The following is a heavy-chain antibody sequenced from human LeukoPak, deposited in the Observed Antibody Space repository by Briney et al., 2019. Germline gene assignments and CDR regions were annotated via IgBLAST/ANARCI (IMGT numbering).Heavy chain of an antibody. D-gene: IGHD3-22*01. CDR3: ARAKRRLLGYFDY. CDR2: INPNSGGT. J-gene: IGHJ4*02. CDR1: GYTFTGYY. Sequence: ASVKVSCKASGYTFTGYYMHWVRQAPGQGLEWMGWINPNSGGTNYAQKFQGRVAMTRDTSISTAYMELSRLRSDDTAVYYCARAKRRLLGYFDYWGQGTLVTVSS. V-gene: IGHV1-2*02.